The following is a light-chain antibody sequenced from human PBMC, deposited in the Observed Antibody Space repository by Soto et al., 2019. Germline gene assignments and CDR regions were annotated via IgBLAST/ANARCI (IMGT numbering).Light chain of an antibody. CDR3: QQRSNWPLA. Sequence: IQMTQSPSSLSASVGDSVTITCRASQGIRNDLGWYQQKPGKAPKLLIYAASSLQSGVPSRFSGSGSGTDFTLTISSLEPEDFAVYYCQQRSNWPLAFGGGTKVDI. V-gene: IGKV1-6*01. CDR1: QGIRND. J-gene: IGKJ4*01. CDR2: AAS.